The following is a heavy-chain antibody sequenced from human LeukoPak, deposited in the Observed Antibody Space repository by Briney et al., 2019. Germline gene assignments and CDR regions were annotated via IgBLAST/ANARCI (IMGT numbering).Heavy chain of an antibody. CDR1: GFTFSSYS. J-gene: IGHJ4*02. D-gene: IGHD2-15*01. CDR2: ISSSSRYI. V-gene: IGHV3-21*01. CDR3: ARDFGMGEYCSGGSCYSFGY. Sequence: PGGSLRLSCAASGFTFSSYSMNWVRQAPGGGLEGVSSISSSSRYIYYAHSVKGRFTISRDNAKNSLYLQMTSLRAEDTAVYYCARDFGMGEYCSGGSCYSFGYWGQGTLVTVSS.